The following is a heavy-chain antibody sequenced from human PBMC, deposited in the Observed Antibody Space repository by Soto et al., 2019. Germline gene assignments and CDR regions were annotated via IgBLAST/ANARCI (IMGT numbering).Heavy chain of an antibody. CDR2: MNPNSGNT. CDR1: GYTFTSYD. CDR3: ARGLVSSSWYWFDP. Sequence: ASVKVSCKASGYTFTSYDINWVRQATGQGLEWMGWMNPNSGNTGYAQKFQDRVTMTRNTSISTAYMELSSLRSEDTAVYYCARGLVSSSWYWFDPWGQGTLVTVSS. V-gene: IGHV1-8*02. D-gene: IGHD6-13*01. J-gene: IGHJ5*02.